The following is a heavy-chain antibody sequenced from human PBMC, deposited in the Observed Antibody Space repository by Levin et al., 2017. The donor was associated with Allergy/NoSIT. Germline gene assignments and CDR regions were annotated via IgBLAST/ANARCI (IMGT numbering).Heavy chain of an antibody. Sequence: PGGSLRLSCAASGFTFNNYAMSWVRQAPGKGLDWVSAISGSGASTYYADSVKGRCTISRDHSKKTLYLQMNSLRAEDPALYYRAKLSCSSTTCNSPPRNWFDPWGQGTLVTVSS. CDR2: ISGSGAST. CDR1: GFTFNNYA. D-gene: IGHD2-2*01. J-gene: IGHJ5*02. V-gene: IGHV3-23*01. CDR3: AKLSCSSTTCNSPPRNWFDP.